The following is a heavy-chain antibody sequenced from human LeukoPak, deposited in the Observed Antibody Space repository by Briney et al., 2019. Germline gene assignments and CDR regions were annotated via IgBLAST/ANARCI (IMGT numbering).Heavy chain of an antibody. D-gene: IGHD1-26*01. V-gene: IGHV3-13*01. Sequence: GGSLRLSCAASGFTFSSYDMHWVRQATGKGLEWVSAIGTAGDTYYPGSVKGRFTISRENAKNSLYLQMNSLRAGDTAVYYCARDSGIDAFDIWGQGTMVTVSS. CDR1: GFTFSSYD. CDR3: ARDSGIDAFDI. J-gene: IGHJ3*02. CDR2: IGTAGDT.